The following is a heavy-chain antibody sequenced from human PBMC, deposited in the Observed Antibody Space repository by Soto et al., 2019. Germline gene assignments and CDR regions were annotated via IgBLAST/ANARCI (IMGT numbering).Heavy chain of an antibody. Sequence: ASVKVDCKTAGYALPSYGISCVRQAPGQGLVWMGWISAHNDNTKYAQNLQGRVTMTKDTSTRPDHMELRGLRFDDTAVYYCARDGGGWPDYWGQGTLVTVSS. V-gene: IGHV1-18*01. J-gene: IGHJ4*02. D-gene: IGHD6-19*01. CDR2: ISAHNDNT. CDR1: GYALPSYG. CDR3: ARDGGGWPDY.